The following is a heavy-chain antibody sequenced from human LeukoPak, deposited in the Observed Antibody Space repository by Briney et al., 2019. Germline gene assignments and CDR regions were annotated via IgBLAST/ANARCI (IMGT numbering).Heavy chain of an antibody. CDR2: IYHSGST. CDR1: GGSISSGGYS. CDR3: PRYCSGGSCASDDVFDI. J-gene: IGHJ3*02. D-gene: IGHD2-15*01. V-gene: IGHV4-30-2*01. Sequence: SETLSLTCAVSGGSISSGGYSWSWIRQPPGKGLEWIGYIYHSGSTYYNPSLKSRVTISVDRSKNQFSLKLSSVTAADTAVYYCPRYCSGGSCASDDVFDIWGQGKMATFSS.